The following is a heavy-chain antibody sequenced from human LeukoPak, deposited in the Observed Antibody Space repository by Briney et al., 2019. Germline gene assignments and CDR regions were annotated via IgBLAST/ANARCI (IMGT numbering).Heavy chain of an antibody. J-gene: IGHJ5*02. CDR2: IIDSGGST. CDR1: GFTFSSYA. CDR3: AKAPPYQLPPEIDP. D-gene: IGHD2-2*01. V-gene: IGHV3-23*01. Sequence: GALRLSCAASGFTFSSYAMSWVRQAPGKGLEWVSAIIDSGGSTYSADSVKGRFTISRDNSTNTLYLQMHSLRAEDTAVYYCAKAPPYQLPPEIDPWGQGTLVTVSS.